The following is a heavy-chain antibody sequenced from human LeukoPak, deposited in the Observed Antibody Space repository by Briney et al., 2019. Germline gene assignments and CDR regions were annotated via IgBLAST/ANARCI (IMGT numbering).Heavy chain of an antibody. CDR2: ISAYNGNT. V-gene: IGHV1-18*01. CDR3: ARDHYYDSRSDAFDI. D-gene: IGHD3-22*01. J-gene: IGHJ3*02. Sequence: GASVKVSCKASGYTFTSYGISWVRQAPGQGLEWMGWISAYNGNTNYAQKLQGRVTMTTDTSTSTAYIELRSLRSDDTAVYYCARDHYYDSRSDAFDIWGQGTMVTVSS. CDR1: GYTFTSYG.